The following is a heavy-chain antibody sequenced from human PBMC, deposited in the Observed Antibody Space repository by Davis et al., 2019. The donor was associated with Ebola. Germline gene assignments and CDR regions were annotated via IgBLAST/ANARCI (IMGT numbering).Heavy chain of an antibody. D-gene: IGHD2-15*01. CDR2: ISAYNGNT. CDR1: GYTFTSYG. Sequence: ASVKVSCKASGYTFTSYGISWVRQAPGQGLEWMGWISAYNGNTNYAQKLQGRVTMTTDTSTSTAYMELRSLRSDDTAVYYCARPLGYCSGGSCYSGGWFDPWGQGTLVTVSS. CDR3: ARPLGYCSGGSCYSGGWFDP. J-gene: IGHJ5*02. V-gene: IGHV1-18*01.